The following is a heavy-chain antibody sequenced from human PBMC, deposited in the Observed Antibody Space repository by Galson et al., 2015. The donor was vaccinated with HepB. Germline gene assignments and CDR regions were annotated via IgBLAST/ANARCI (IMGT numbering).Heavy chain of an antibody. CDR2: ISAYNGNT. Sequence: SVRVSCKASGYTFTSYGISWVRQAPGQGLEWMGWISAYNGNTNYAQKLQGRVTMTTDTSTSTAYMELRSLRSDDTAVCYCARDSGYYDSSVDAFDIWGQGTMVTVSS. D-gene: IGHD3-22*01. CDR1: GYTFTSYG. J-gene: IGHJ3*02. CDR3: ARDSGYYDSSVDAFDI. V-gene: IGHV1-18*01.